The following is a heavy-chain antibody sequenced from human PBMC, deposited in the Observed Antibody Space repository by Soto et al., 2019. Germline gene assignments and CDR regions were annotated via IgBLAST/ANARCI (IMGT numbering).Heavy chain of an antibody. V-gene: IGHV5-51*01. CDR3: AINRIRLWSEFDAFDI. D-gene: IGHD5-18*01. CDR1: GYRFRSYW. J-gene: IGHJ3*02. Sequence: GESLKNCWKGSGYRFRSYWIGWVRQMPGKGLEWMGIIYPGDSDSRYSPSFQGQVTISADKSISTAYLQWSSLKASDTAMYYCAINRIRLWSEFDAFDIWGQGTMVTVSS. CDR2: IYPGDSDS.